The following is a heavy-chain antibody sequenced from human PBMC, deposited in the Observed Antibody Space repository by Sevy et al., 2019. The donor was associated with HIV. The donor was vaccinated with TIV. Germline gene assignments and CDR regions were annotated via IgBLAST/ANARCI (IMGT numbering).Heavy chain of an antibody. J-gene: IGHJ4*02. D-gene: IGHD3-10*01. V-gene: IGHV3-15*07. Sequence: GGSLRLSCGGSGFNISSASMNWVRQAPGKGLEWVGRIKGKTDGETTDYAAPVKGRFTISRDDSGKTVYVQLNSVKTEDTAMYFCTTRPYGSIIDYWGQGTLVTVSS. CDR3: TTRPYGSIIDY. CDR1: GFNISSAS. CDR2: IKGKTDGETT.